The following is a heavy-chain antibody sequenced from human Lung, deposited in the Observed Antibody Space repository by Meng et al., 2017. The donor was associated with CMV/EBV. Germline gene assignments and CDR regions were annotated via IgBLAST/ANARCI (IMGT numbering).Heavy chain of an antibody. CDR3: ARARSPTHFDY. J-gene: IGHJ4*02. CDR2: IGTVGDT. CDR1: GFTFSTYD. Sequence: GEXXTISCTASGFTFSTYDFHWVRQPTGKGLEWVSSIGTVGDTYSIGSVKGRFIISREDAKNSVYLQMNGLRDGDTGLYYCARARSPTHFDYWAQGALVTVSS. V-gene: IGHV3-13*01.